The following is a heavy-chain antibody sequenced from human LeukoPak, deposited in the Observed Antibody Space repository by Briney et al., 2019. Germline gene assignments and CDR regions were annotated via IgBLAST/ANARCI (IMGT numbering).Heavy chain of an antibody. V-gene: IGHV4-30-4*08. CDR3: ARVEMASMRAFDI. CDR2: IYYSGST. J-gene: IGHJ3*02. CDR1: GGSISSDDYY. D-gene: IGHD5-24*01. Sequence: SETLSLTCTVSGGSISSDDYYWSCIRQPPGKGLEWIGNIYYSGSTYYNPSPKSRVTISVDTSKNQFSLKLSSVTAADTAVYSCARVEMASMRAFDIWGQGTMVTVSS.